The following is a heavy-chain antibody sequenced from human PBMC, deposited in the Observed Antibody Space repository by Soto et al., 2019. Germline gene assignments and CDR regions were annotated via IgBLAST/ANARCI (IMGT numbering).Heavy chain of an antibody. CDR3: ARCYCSVGSCYTCWHFDL. V-gene: IGHV1-18*01. Sequence: QVQLVQSGAEVKKPGASVKVSCKASGYTFNNYGISWVRQAPGQGLEWMGWIGPYNGNTDHAQNFQGRVTMTTDTSTNTACMELRSLRSDDTALYYCARCYCSVGSCYTCWHFDLWGRGTLVTVSS. CDR1: GYTFNNYG. J-gene: IGHJ2*01. D-gene: IGHD2-15*01. CDR2: IGPYNGNT.